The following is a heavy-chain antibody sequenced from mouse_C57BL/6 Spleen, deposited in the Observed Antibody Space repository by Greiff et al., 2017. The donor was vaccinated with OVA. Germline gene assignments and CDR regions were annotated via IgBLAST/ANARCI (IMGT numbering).Heavy chain of an antibody. V-gene: IGHV1-72*01. CDR2: IDPNSGGT. CDR1: GYTFTSYW. D-gene: IGHD3-2*02. J-gene: IGHJ3*01. Sequence: QVQLKQPGAELVKPGASVKLSCKASGYTFTSYWMHWVKQRPGRGLEWIGRIDPNSGGTKYNEKFKSKATLTVDKPSSTAYMQLSSLTSEDSAVYYCARSGGSSGYVFAYWGQGTLVTVSA. CDR3: ARSGGSSGYVFAY.